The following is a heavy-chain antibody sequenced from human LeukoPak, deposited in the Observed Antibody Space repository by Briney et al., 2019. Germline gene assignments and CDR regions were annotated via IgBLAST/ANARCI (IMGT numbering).Heavy chain of an antibody. CDR3: ARGLQPETFDP. J-gene: IGHJ5*02. CDR1: GGSISSGDYY. D-gene: IGHD3-16*01. V-gene: IGHV4-30-4*01. Sequence: SETLSLTCTVFGGSISSGDYYWSWIRQLPGKGLEWIGYIYYSGSTYYNPSLKSRVTISVDTSKNQFSLKLSSVTAADTAVYYCARGLQPETFDPWGQGTLVTVSS. CDR2: IYYSGST.